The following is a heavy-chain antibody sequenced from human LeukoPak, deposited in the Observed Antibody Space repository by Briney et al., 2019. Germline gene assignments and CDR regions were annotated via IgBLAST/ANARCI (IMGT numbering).Heavy chain of an antibody. CDR3: AAYYYDSSGYYRSL. CDR1: GYSISSGYY. CDR2: IYYSGST. D-gene: IGHD3-22*01. J-gene: IGHJ4*02. V-gene: IGHV4-38-2*02. Sequence: PSDNLSLTCSVSGYSISSGYYWGWIRQPPGKGLEWIGYIYYSGSTNYNPSLKSRVTISVDTSKNQFSLKLSSVTAADTAVYYCAAYYYDSSGYYRSLWGQGTLVTVSS.